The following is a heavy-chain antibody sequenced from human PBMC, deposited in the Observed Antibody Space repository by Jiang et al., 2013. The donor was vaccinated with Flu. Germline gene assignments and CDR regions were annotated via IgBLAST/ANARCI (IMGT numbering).Heavy chain of an antibody. CDR2: IWYDGSNK. CDR1: GFTFSSYG. D-gene: IGHD3-10*01. CDR3: ASSPRYGSGSYFDY. J-gene: IGHJ4*02. V-gene: IGHV3-33*01. Sequence: QLLESGGGVVQPGRSLRLSCAASGFTFSSYGMHWVRQAPGKGLEWVAVIWYDGSNKYYADSVKGRFTISRDNSKNTLYLQMNSLRAEDTAVYYCASSPRYGSGSYFDYWGQGTLVTVSS.